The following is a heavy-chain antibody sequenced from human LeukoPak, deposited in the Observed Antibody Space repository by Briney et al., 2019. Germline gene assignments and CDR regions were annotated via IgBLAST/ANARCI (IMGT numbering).Heavy chain of an antibody. J-gene: IGHJ4*02. D-gene: IGHD6-13*01. CDR3: ARLEQLVPDY. Sequence: PSETLSLTCTVSGGSISSSSYYWGWIRQPPGKGLGWIGSIYYSGSTYYNPSLKSRVTISVDTSKNQFSLKLSSVTAADTAVYYCARLEQLVPDYWGQGTLVTVSS. CDR1: GGSISSSSYY. V-gene: IGHV4-39*01. CDR2: IYYSGST.